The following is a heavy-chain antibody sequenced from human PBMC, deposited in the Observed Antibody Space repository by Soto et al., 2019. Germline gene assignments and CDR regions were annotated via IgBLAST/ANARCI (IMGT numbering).Heavy chain of an antibody. CDR1: GYTFTNYD. V-gene: IGHV1-8*01. J-gene: IGHJ4*01. CDR3: ASTAGPLDC. Sequence: QVQLVQSGAELKKPGASVKVSCKTSGYTFTNYDINWVRQATGQGLEWMGWTNPKSGYTGSAQKFQGRVTMTRDPSISTDDMELHSLTSEDTAVYYCASTAGPLDCWGQGTLITVSS. CDR2: TNPKSGYT.